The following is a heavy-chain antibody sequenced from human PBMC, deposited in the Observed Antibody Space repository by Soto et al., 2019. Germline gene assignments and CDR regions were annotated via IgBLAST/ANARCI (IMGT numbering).Heavy chain of an antibody. CDR1: GFTFSSYA. V-gene: IGHV3-23*01. Sequence: GGSLRLSCAASGFTFSSYAMSWVRQAPGKGLEWVSAISGSGGSTYYADSVKGRFTISRDNSKNTLYLQMNSLRAEDTAVYYCAKVWAGYCSGGSCYSDYWGQGTLVTVSS. CDR3: AKVWAGYCSGGSCYSDY. D-gene: IGHD2-15*01. J-gene: IGHJ4*02. CDR2: ISGSGGST.